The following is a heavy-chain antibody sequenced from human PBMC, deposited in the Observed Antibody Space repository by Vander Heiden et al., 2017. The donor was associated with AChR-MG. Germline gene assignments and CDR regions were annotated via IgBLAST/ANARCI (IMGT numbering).Heavy chain of an antibody. V-gene: IGHV3-23*01. D-gene: IGHD2-21*02. J-gene: IGHJ4*02. CDR3: AILYSAGVTAIQEPRPN. Sequence: EVQLLESGGGLVQPGGSLRLSCAASGFTFSSYAMSWVRQAPGKGLEWVSAISGSGGSTYYADSVKGRFTISRDNSKNTLYLQMNSLRAEDTAVYYCAILYSAGVTAIQEPRPNWGQGTLVTVSS. CDR2: ISGSGGST. CDR1: GFTFSSYA.